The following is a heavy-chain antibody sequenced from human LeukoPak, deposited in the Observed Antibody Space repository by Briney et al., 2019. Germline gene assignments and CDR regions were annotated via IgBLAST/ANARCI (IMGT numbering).Heavy chain of an antibody. CDR2: INPNSGGT. V-gene: IGHV1-2*02. Sequence: ASVKVSCKASGYTFTGYYTHWVRQAPGQGLEWMGWINPNSGGTNYAQKFQGRVTMTRDTSISTAYMELSRLRSDDTAVYYCARGIPIAVAGSIGYWGQGTLVTVSS. CDR1: GYTFTGYY. CDR3: ARGIPIAVAGSIGY. J-gene: IGHJ4*02. D-gene: IGHD6-19*01.